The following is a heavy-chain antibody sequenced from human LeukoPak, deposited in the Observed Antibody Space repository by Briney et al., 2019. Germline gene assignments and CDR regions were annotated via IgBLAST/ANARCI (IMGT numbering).Heavy chain of an antibody. CDR2: INHSGST. D-gene: IGHD6-19*01. CDR3: ARPLGGYSSGWYVY. CDR1: GGSFSGYY. V-gene: IGHV4-34*01. Sequence: NPSETLSLTCAVYGGSFSGYYWSWIRQPPGKGLEWIGEINHSGSTNYNPSLKSRVTISVDTSKNQFSLKLSSVTAADTAVYYCARPLGGYSSGWYVYWGQGTLVTVSS. J-gene: IGHJ4*02.